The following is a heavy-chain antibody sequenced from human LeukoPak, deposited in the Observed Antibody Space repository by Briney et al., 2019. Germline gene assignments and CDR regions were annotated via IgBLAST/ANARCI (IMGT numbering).Heavy chain of an antibody. D-gene: IGHD2-15*01. CDR2: INFDGSTT. J-gene: IGHJ1*01. V-gene: IGHV3-74*01. Sequence: TGGSLRLSCAASGFTLSSYWMHWVRQVPGKGLVWVSRINFDGSTTNYADSVKGRFTISRDNSKNTLYLQMNSLRAEDTAVYYCAKDGPNCSGGSCYPRPEYFQHWGQGTLVTFSS. CDR3: AKDGPNCSGGSCYPRPEYFQH. CDR1: GFTLSSYW.